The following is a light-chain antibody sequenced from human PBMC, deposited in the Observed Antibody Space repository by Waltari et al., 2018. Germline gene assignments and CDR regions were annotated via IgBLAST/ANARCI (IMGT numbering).Light chain of an antibody. J-gene: IGLJ1*01. CDR3: QSSDSSGNDYV. CDR1: ALSKQH. CDR2: KDS. V-gene: IGLV3-25*03. Sequence: SLELTQSPSVAVSPGQTAGITCSGDALSKQHVYWYQQRPGQAPVLVLFKDSERSSGIPERFSGSRSGTTGTLTITGVQAEDEADYYCQSSDSSGNDYVFGPGTKVTVL.